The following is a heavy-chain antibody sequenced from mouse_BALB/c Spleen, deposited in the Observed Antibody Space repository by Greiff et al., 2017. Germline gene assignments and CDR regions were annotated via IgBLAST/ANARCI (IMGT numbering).Heavy chain of an antibody. Sequence: VQLQQSGPELVKPGASVKMSCKASGYTFTDYYMDWVKQSHGESFEWIGRVNPYNGGTSYNQKFKGKATLTVDKSSSTAYMELNSLTSEDSAVYYCARSGDGYYPFAYWGQGTLVTVSA. V-gene: IGHV1-19*01. CDR3: ARSGDGYYPFAY. J-gene: IGHJ3*01. D-gene: IGHD2-3*01. CDR1: GYTFTDYY. CDR2: VNPYNGGT.